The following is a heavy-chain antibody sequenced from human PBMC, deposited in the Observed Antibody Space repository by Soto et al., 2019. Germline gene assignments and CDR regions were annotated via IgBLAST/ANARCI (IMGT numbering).Heavy chain of an antibody. Sequence: GGSLRLSCAASGFTFSSYSMNWVRQAPGKGLEWVSSISSSSSYIYYADSVKGRFTISRDNAKNSLYLQMNSLRAEDTAVYYCARDTNVLRFLEWQGGFDYWGQGTLVTVSS. CDR3: ARDTNVLRFLEWQGGFDY. V-gene: IGHV3-21*01. J-gene: IGHJ4*02. CDR2: ISSSSSYI. CDR1: GFTFSSYS. D-gene: IGHD3-3*01.